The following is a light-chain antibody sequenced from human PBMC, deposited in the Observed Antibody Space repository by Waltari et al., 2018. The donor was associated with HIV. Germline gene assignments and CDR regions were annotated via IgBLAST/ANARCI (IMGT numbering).Light chain of an antibody. J-gene: IGLJ3*02. CDR2: NAN. CDR1: DIDIGIYDY. CDR3: SSYVTGGSLL. Sequence: QSALTQPASVSGSPGQSVTISCIGSDIDIGIYDYISWYHHPPNRAPSLVVVNANSRPSGGPFRFAGSKSGNTASLTISGLQADDEGVYYCSSYVTGGSLLFGGGTQVTVL. V-gene: IGLV2-14*01.